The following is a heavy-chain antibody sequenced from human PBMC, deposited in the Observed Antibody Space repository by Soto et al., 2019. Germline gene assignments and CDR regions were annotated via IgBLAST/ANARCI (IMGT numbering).Heavy chain of an antibody. D-gene: IGHD6-13*01. CDR1: GFTFSSYE. Sequence: EVQLVESGGGLVQPGGSLRLSCAASGFTFSSYEMNWVRQAPGKGLEWVSYISSSGSTIYYADSVKGRFTISRDNAKNSLYLQMNSLRAEDTAVYYCARELKGGSSWPPYFDYWGQGTLVTVSS. CDR3: ARELKGGSSWPPYFDY. V-gene: IGHV3-48*03. J-gene: IGHJ4*02. CDR2: ISSSGSTI.